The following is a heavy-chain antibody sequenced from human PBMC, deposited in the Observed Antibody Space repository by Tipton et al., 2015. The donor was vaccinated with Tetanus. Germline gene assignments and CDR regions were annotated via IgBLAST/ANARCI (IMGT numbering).Heavy chain of an antibody. J-gene: IGHJ4*02. D-gene: IGHD3-3*01. CDR3: ARGGLTPYEKDY. Sequence: TLSLTCSVSGGPIRDSNYYWGWVRLPPGKGLEWIAGIYYSGNSYYNPTFQSRVTISIDTSKNQFSVRLSPVFAADTAVYYCARGGLTPYEKDYWGQGTLVTVSS. CDR2: IYYSGNS. V-gene: IGHV4-39*07. CDR1: GGPIRDSNYY.